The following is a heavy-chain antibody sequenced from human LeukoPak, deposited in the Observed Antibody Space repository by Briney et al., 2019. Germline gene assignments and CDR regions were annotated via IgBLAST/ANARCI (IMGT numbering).Heavy chain of an antibody. J-gene: IGHJ4*02. D-gene: IGHD6-25*01. Sequence: GGSLRLSCAASGLTFSNYWMTWVRQAPGKGLEWVANINQDGSEKYYVDSVKGRFTISRDNAKNSLHLQMNSLRAEDTAVYYCARFVSGNWGRGTLVTVSS. CDR2: INQDGSEK. V-gene: IGHV3-7*03. CDR1: GLTFSNYW. CDR3: ARFVSGN.